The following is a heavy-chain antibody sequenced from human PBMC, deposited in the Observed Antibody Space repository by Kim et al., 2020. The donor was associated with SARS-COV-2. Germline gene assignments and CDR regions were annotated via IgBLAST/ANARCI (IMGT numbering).Heavy chain of an antibody. D-gene: IGHD3-10*01. CDR2: GAT. V-gene: IGHV3-13*01. J-gene: IGHJ5*02. Sequence: GATHYPGPVEGPFTISRDNAKSSLYLHMNSLRAGDTAVYYCARGWGFGAWGQGTLVTVSS. CDR3: ARGWGFGA.